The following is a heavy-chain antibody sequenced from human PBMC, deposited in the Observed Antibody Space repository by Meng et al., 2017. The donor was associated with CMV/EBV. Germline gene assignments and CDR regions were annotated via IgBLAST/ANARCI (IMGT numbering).Heavy chain of an antibody. J-gene: IGHJ5*02. V-gene: IGHV1-2*02. CDR1: GYTFTGYY. D-gene: IGHD4-11*01. CDR3: ARGPLGEYSNYDAP. Sequence: QVQLVQSWAEEKKPGASVKVSCKASGYTFTGYYMHWGRQAPGQGLEWMGWINPNSGGTNYAQKFQGRVTMTRDTSISTAYMELSRLRSDDTAVYYCARGPLGEYSNYDAPWGQGTLVTVSS. CDR2: INPNSGGT.